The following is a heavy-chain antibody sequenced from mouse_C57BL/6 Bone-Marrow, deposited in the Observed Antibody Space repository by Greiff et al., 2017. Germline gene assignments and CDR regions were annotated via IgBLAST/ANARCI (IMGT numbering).Heavy chain of an antibody. V-gene: IGHV14-1*01. CDR2: IDPEDGDT. CDR1: GFNIKDYY. J-gene: IGHJ4*01. Sequence: VQLQQSGAELVRPGASVKLSCTASGFNIKDYYMHWVKQRPEQGLEWLGRIDPEDGDTEYAPKFPGKATMTADTSSNTAYLQLSSLTSEDTSVDYCTTLPYYYAMDYWGQGTSVTVSS. D-gene: IGHD5-1*01. CDR3: TTLPYYYAMDY.